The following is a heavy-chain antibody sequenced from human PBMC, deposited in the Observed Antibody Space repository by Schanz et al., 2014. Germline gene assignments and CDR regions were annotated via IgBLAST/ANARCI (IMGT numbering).Heavy chain of an antibody. CDR2: IWNNGVTK. Sequence: GQLAESGGGLVQPGGSLRLSCAVSGFTVSSNHMSWVRQAPGKGLEWVAVIWNNGVTKYYADSVRGRFTISRDNSKNTLYLHMNTLRSEDTAVYYCAKDSTHIDIVLVPTAIDYWGQGTLVTVSS. CDR1: GFTVSSNH. J-gene: IGHJ4*02. V-gene: IGHV3-30*02. CDR3: AKDSTHIDIVLVPTAIDY. D-gene: IGHD2-2*01.